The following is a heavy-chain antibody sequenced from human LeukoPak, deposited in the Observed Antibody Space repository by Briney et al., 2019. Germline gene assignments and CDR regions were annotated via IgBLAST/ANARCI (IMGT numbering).Heavy chain of an antibody. CDR1: GYSFTTYW. CDR3: ARTKTEYASDDAFDV. Sequence: GESLKISCTGSGYSFTTYWISWVRQMPGKGLEWMGIIYPGDSDTRYSPSFQGQVTISADKSITTAYLQWSSLKASDSAMYFCARTKTEYASDDAFDVWGQGTMVTVSS. D-gene: IGHD2/OR15-2a*01. J-gene: IGHJ3*01. V-gene: IGHV5-51*01. CDR2: IYPGDSDT.